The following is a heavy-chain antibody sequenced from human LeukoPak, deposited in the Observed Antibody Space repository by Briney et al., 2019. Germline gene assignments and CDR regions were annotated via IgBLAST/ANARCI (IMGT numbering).Heavy chain of an antibody. CDR3: ARRGCSSTSCYSRAFDY. J-gene: IGHJ4*02. Sequence: SETLSLTCTVSGGSISSSSYYWGWIRQPPGKGLEWFGSIYYSGSADYNPSLKSRVTISVDTSKNQFSLKLSSVTAADTAVYYCARRGCSSTSCYSRAFDYWGQGTLVTVSS. CDR1: GGSISSSSYY. D-gene: IGHD2-2*02. V-gene: IGHV4-39*01. CDR2: IYYSGSA.